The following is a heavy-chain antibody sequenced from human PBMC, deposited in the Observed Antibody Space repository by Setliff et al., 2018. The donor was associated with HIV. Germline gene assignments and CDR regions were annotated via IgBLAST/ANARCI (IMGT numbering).Heavy chain of an antibody. J-gene: IGHJ4*02. CDR3: ARAYNVYDYRFDSSGYDY. Sequence: LRLSCAASGFTFSTTWMYWVRQAPGKGLVWVSRINTDGSSTTYADSVKGRFIASTDNAKNSLFLQMNSLKAEDTAVYYCARAYNVYDYRFDSSGYDYWGQGTLVTVSS. CDR2: INTDGSST. CDR1: GFTFSTTW. V-gene: IGHV3-74*01. D-gene: IGHD3-22*01.